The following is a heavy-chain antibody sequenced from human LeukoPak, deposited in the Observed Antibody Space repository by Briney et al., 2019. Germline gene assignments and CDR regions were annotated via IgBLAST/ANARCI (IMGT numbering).Heavy chain of an antibody. J-gene: IGHJ3*02. V-gene: IGHV1-69*05. CDR1: GGTISSIT. Sequence: SVKVSCKASGGTISSITITWLRQAPGQGLEWMGAVVPIFDSSNYAQKFQGRVLLTTDESTNTAYMELSGLRSADTAVYYCARVVGLGAFDIWGRGTMVIVSS. CDR3: ARVVGLGAFDI. D-gene: IGHD2-15*01. CDR2: VVPIFDSS.